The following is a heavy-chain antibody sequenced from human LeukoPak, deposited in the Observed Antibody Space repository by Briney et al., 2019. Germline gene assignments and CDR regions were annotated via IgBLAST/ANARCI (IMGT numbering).Heavy chain of an antibody. J-gene: IGHJ6*03. Sequence: GGSLRLSCAASGFTFSSYAMHWVRQAPGKGLEWVAVISYDGSNKYYADSVKGRFTISRDNSKNTLYLQMNSLRAEDTAVYYCAKDIGDGSGYYYYYYMDVWGRGTTVTVSS. V-gene: IGHV3-30-3*01. CDR3: AKDIGDGSGYYYYYYMDV. D-gene: IGHD3-10*01. CDR2: ISYDGSNK. CDR1: GFTFSSYA.